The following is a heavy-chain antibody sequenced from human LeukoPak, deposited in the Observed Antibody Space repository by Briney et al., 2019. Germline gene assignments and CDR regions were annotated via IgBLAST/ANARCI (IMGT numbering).Heavy chain of an antibody. CDR1: GFTFTKYW. CDR3: AKDRVPLSRDMDV. Sequence: GGSLRLSCAASGFTFTKYWMTWVRQAPGKGLEWVGNIKQDGSDKNYMDSVKGRFTISRDNTKNSVYLQMSSLRAEDTAVYYCAKDRVPLSRDMDVWGKGTTVTVSS. CDR2: IKQDGSDK. J-gene: IGHJ6*03. V-gene: IGHV3-7*01. D-gene: IGHD3-3*01.